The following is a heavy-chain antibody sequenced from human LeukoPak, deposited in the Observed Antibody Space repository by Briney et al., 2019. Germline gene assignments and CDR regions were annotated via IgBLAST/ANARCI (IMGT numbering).Heavy chain of an antibody. Sequence: PSETLSLTCAVSGGSFSGYYWSWVRQPPGKGLEWVAVISYDGSNKYYADSAKGRSTIYRDNSKNTLYLQKASLRAEDTAVYYSAKDRKSDDSSGYYPFGYWGRGNVATVTA. CDR3: AKDRKSDDSSGYYPFGY. V-gene: IGHV3-30*18. D-gene: IGHD3-22*01. CDR1: GGSFSGYY. CDR2: ISYDGSNK. J-gene: IGHJ4*02.